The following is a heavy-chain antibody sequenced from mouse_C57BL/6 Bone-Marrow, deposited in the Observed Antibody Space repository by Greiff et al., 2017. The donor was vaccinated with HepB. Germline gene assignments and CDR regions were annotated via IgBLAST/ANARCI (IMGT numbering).Heavy chain of an antibody. CDR3: SGYYFDY. Sequence: VQLQQSGAELVRPGASVKLSCTASGFNIKDDYMHWVKQRPEQGLEWIGWIDPENGDTEYASKFQGKATITAETSSNTAYLQLSILTSEDTAVYYCSGYYFDYWGQGTTLTVSS. V-gene: IGHV14-4*01. CDR2: IDPENGDT. CDR1: GFNIKDDY. J-gene: IGHJ2*01.